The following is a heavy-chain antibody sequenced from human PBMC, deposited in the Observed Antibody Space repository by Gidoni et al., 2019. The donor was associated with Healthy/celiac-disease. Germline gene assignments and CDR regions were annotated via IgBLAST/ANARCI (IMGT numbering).Heavy chain of an antibody. Sequence: QLQLQESGPGLVKPSETLSLTCTVSGGSISSSSYYWGWIRQPPGKGLEWIVSIYYSGSTYYNPSLKSRVTISVDTSKNQFSLKLSSVTAADTAVYYCARQGTRITMIALVDYWGQGTLVTVSS. CDR3: ARQGTRITMIALVDY. CDR2: IYYSGST. V-gene: IGHV4-39*01. J-gene: IGHJ4*02. CDR1: GGSISSSSYY. D-gene: IGHD3-22*01.